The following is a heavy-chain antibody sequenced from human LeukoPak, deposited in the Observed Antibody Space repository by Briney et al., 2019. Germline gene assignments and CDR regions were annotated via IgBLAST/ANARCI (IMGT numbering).Heavy chain of an antibody. D-gene: IGHD3-9*01. CDR3: AREGPWGGYDILTGYYDYYYYGMDV. J-gene: IGHJ6*02. Sequence: SETLSLTCTVSGGSLSSYYWSWIRQPPGKGLEWIGRIYTIGSTNYNPSLKSRVTMSVDTSKNQFSLTLSSVTAADTAVYYCAREGPWGGYDILTGYYDYYYYGMDVWGQGTTVTVSS. CDR1: GGSLSSYY. V-gene: IGHV4-4*07. CDR2: IYTIGST.